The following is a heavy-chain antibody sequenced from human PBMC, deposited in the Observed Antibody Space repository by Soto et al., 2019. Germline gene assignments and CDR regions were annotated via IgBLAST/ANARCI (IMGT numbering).Heavy chain of an antibody. CDR3: PHKRGETFGS. J-gene: IGHJ4*02. V-gene: IGHV2-5*02. Sequence: QITLKESGPTLVKPTQTLTLTCTFSGFSLSTSGVGVGWIRQPPGKALEWLALIYWDDDKRYSPSLKSRLTITKDTPKNGGVITITTRARVDTPTYSCPHKRGETFGSGAKGPLVPVPS. CDR1: GFSLSTSGVG. CDR2: IYWDDDK.